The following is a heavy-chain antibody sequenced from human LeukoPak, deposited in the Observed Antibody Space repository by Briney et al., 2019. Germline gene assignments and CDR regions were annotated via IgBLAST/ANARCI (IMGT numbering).Heavy chain of an antibody. V-gene: IGHV3-23*01. CDR1: GFTFSTYG. J-gene: IGHJ4*02. D-gene: IGHD1-1*01. Sequence: GGSLRLSCAASGFTFSTYGMSWVRQAPGKGLEWVSAITGSGGSTYYADSVKGRFTISRGNSKNTLYLQINSLRVEDTAVYYCARDQLGAVLYFDYWGQGTLVSVSS. CDR3: ARDQLGAVLYFDY. CDR2: ITGSGGST.